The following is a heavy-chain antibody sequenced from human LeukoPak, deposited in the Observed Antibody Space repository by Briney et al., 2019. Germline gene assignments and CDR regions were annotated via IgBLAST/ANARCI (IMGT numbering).Heavy chain of an antibody. V-gene: IGHV4-59*08. J-gene: IGHJ4*02. CDR1: GGSISSYY. D-gene: IGHD3-10*01. CDR3: ARHQLRGFLDDN. CDR2: IYYSGTT. Sequence: PSETLSLTCTVSGGSISSYYWSWIRQPPGKGLEWIGCIYYSGTTNYNPSLNSRVTISIDTSKDHFSLKLTSVTAADTAVYYCARHQLRGFLDDNWGQGTLVTVSS.